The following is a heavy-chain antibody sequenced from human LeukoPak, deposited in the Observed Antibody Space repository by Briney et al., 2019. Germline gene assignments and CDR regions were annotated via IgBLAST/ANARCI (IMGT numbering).Heavy chain of an antibody. D-gene: IGHD2-2*01. CDR1: GFTFGDYA. CDR2: IRSKAYGGTT. V-gene: IGHV3-49*04. CDR3: VVVVPAANDAFDI. Sequence: GGTLRLSCTASGFTFGDYAMSWVRQAPGEGLEWVGFIRSKAYGGTTEYAASVKGRFTISRDDSKSIAYLQMNSLKTEDTAVYYCVVVVPAANDAFDIWGQGTMVTVSS. J-gene: IGHJ3*02.